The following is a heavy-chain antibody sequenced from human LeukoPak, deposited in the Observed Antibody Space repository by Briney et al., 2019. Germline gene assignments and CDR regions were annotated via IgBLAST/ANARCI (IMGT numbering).Heavy chain of an antibody. Sequence: ASVKVSCKASGYTFTSYGISWVRQAPGQGLEWMGWISAYNGNTKYAQKLQGRVTLTTDTSTSTAYMELRSLRSDDTALYYCARDGEFSSSWYDDHWGQGTLVTVSS. CDR1: GYTFTSYG. J-gene: IGHJ4*02. V-gene: IGHV1-18*01. CDR2: ISAYNGNT. D-gene: IGHD6-13*01. CDR3: ARDGEFSSSWYDDH.